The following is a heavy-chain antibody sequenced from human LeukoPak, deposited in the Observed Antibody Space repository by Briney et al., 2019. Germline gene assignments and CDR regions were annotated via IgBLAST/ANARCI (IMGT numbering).Heavy chain of an antibody. V-gene: IGHV4-34*01. CDR1: GGSFSGYY. CDR3: AGAPVRRNWFDP. Sequence: SETLSLTCAVYGGSFSGYYWSWIRQPPGKGLEWIGEINHSGSTNYNPSLKSRVTISVDTSKNQFSLKLSSVTAADTAVYYCAGAPVRRNWFDPWGQGTLVTVSS. D-gene: IGHD1-1*01. J-gene: IGHJ5*02. CDR2: INHSGST.